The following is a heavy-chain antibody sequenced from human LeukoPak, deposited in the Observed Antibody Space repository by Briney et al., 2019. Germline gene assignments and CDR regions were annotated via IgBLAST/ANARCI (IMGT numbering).Heavy chain of an antibody. CDR2: IYNSGST. Sequence: SDTLSLTRTVSGGSIRRNYWSWIRQPPGKGLEWIGYIYNSGSTIYNPSLKSRVTTSLDTSQNQFLLKLSSVTAADTAVYYCAGASRVRLDYWGQGTLVTVSS. D-gene: IGHD4/OR15-4a*01. J-gene: IGHJ4*02. CDR3: AGASRVRLDY. CDR1: GGSIRRNY. V-gene: IGHV4-59*07.